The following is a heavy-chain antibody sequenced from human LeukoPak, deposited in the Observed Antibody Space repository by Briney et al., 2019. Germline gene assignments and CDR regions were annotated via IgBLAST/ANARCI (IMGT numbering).Heavy chain of an antibody. CDR1: GGSISSSSYY. CDR2: IYYTGST. D-gene: IGHD6-13*01. Sequence: SETLSLTCTVSGGSISSSSYYWGWIRQPPGKGLEWIGSIYYTGSTDYTPSLKSRATISADTSKNQFSLKLTSVTAADTAVYYCSSLEVSSSWRYWGQGTLVTVSS. J-gene: IGHJ4*02. CDR3: SSLEVSSSWRY. V-gene: IGHV4-39*07.